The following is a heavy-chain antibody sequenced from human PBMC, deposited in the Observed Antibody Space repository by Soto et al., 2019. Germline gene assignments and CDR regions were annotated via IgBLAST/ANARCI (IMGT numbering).Heavy chain of an antibody. Sequence: QVQRVQSGAEVKKPGASVKVSCKASGYTFTSYGISWVRQAPGQGLAWMGWISAYHGNTNYAQKLQGRVTMTTDTSTSTAYMELRSLRSDDTAVYYCARVVMVTQKGDWFDPWGQGTLVTVSS. CDR3: ARVVMVTQKGDWFDP. J-gene: IGHJ5*02. V-gene: IGHV1-18*01. CDR1: GYTFTSYG. D-gene: IGHD2-21*02. CDR2: ISAYHGNT.